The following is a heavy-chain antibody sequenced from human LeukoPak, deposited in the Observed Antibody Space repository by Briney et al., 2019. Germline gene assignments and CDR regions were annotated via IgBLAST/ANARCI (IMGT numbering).Heavy chain of an antibody. Sequence: GGSLRLSCTASGFTFGDYAKSWVRQAPGEGREWVGFIRSKAYGGTTEYAASVKGRFTISRDDSKSIAYLQMNSLKTEDTAVYYCTIPPGDDAFDIWGQGTMVTVSS. CDR2: IRSKAYGGTT. V-gene: IGHV3-49*04. D-gene: IGHD2-21*01. CDR3: TIPPGDDAFDI. J-gene: IGHJ3*02. CDR1: GFTFGDYA.